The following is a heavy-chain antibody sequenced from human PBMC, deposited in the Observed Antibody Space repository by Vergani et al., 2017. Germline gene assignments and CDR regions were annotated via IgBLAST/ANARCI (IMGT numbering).Heavy chain of an antibody. CDR2: IDWDDDK. CDR3: ARSSNWGSTGFDY. D-gene: IGHD7-27*01. J-gene: IGHJ4*02. V-gene: IGHV2-70*04. Sequence: QVTLKESGPALVKPTQTLTLTCTLSGFSVNSHPMRVIWIRQPPGKALEWLARIDWDDDKFYSTSLKTRLTISKDTSKNQVVLTMTNMDPADTATYYCARSSNWGSTGFDYWGQGTLVTVSS. CDR1: GFSVNSHPMR.